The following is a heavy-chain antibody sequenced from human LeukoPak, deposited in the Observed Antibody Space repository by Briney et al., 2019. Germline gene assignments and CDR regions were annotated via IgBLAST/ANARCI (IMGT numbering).Heavy chain of an antibody. Sequence: PGGSLRLSCAASGFTFSSYWMHWVRQAPGKGLVWVSRIHSDESSTSYADSVKGRFTISRDNAKNTLYLQMNSLRVEDTAVYYCAAGEPYVYWGPGTLVTVSS. CDR2: IHSDESST. J-gene: IGHJ4*02. CDR3: AAGEPYVY. D-gene: IGHD1-14*01. CDR1: GFTFSSYW. V-gene: IGHV3-74*01.